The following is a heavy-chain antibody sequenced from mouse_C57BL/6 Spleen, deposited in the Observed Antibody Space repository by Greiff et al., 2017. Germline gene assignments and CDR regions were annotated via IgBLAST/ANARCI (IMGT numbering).Heavy chain of an antibody. CDR1: GFTFSSYA. J-gene: IGHJ3*01. Sequence: EVQLVESGGGLVKPGGSLKLSCAASGFTFSSYAMSWVRQTPEKRLEWVATISAGGSYTYYPDNVKGRFTISRDNAKNNLYLQMSHLKSEDAAMYYCARDRFDYDGSSWFAYWGQGTLVTVSA. CDR3: ARDRFDYDGSSWFAY. V-gene: IGHV5-4*01. D-gene: IGHD2-3*01. CDR2: ISAGGSYT.